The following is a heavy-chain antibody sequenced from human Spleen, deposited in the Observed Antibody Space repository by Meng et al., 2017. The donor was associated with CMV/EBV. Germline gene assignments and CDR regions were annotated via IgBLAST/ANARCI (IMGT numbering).Heavy chain of an antibody. Sequence: GSLRLSCTVSGGSISSYYWSWIRQPPGKGLEWIGYIYYSGNTNYNPSLKSRVTISVDTSKNQFSLKMSSVTAADTAVYYCARDSGFPDIWGQGTMVTV. V-gene: IGHV4-59*01. D-gene: IGHD6-25*01. CDR2: IYYSGNT. J-gene: IGHJ3*02. CDR1: GGSISSYY. CDR3: ARDSGFPDI.